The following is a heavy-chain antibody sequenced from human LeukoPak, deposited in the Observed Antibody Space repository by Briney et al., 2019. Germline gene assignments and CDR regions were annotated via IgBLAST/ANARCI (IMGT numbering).Heavy chain of an antibody. Sequence: GGSLRLSCEASGFTLNKYWMHWVRQAPGKGLVWVSRITGDGSDIAYAESVKGRFTVSRDDAKNTLFLQMTSLRVEDTAIYYCARDAYTTTYNWPDPWGQATLVTVS. J-gene: IGHJ5*02. CDR2: ITGDGSDI. CDR3: ARDAYTTTYNWPDP. V-gene: IGHV3-74*01. CDR1: GFTLNKYW. D-gene: IGHD4-17*01.